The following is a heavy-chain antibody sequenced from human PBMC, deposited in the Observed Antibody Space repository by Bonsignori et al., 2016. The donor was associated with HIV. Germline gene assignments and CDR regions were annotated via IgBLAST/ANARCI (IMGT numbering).Heavy chain of an antibody. CDR3: ARDPRYNWNDGLDY. Sequence: EVRLVESGGTLVKPGGSLRLSCEASGFTFRTYDMNWVRQAPGKGLEWVSSIGADTRYKFYADSVRGRFTISRDNSKNSLYLEMNSLRAEDMAVYYCARDPRYNWNDGLDYWGQGTRVT. CDR2: IGADTRYK. J-gene: IGHJ4*02. CDR1: GFTFRTYD. D-gene: IGHD1-1*01. V-gene: IGHV3-21*02.